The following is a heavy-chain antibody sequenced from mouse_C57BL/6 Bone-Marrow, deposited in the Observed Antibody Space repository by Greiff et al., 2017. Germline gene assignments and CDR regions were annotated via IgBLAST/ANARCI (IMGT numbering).Heavy chain of an antibody. CDR3: ARDRGAWFAY. J-gene: IGHJ3*01. D-gene: IGHD3-1*01. V-gene: IGHV5-4*01. CDR1: GFTFSSYA. Sequence: EVMLVESGGGLVKPGGSLKLSCAASGFTFSSYAMSWVRQTPEKRLEWVATISDGGSYTYYPDNGKGRFTISRDNAKNNLYLQMSHLKSEDTAMYYCARDRGAWFAYWGQGTLVTVSA. CDR2: ISDGGSYT.